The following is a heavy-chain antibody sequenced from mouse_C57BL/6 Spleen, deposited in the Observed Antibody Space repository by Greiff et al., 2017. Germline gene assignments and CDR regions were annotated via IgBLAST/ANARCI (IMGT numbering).Heavy chain of an antibody. CDR3: ARPFYDGYFDY. V-gene: IGHV1-26*01. Sequence: EVQLQQSGPELVKPGASVKISCKASGYTFTDYYMNWVKQSHGKSLEWIGDINPNNGGTSYNQKFKGKATLTVDKSSSTAYMELRSLTSEDSAVYYCARPFYDGYFDYWGQGTTLTVSS. CDR1: GYTFTDYY. D-gene: IGHD2-3*01. J-gene: IGHJ2*01. CDR2: INPNNGGT.